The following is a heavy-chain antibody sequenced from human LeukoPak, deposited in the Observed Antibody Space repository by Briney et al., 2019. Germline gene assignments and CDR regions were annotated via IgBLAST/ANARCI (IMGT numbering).Heavy chain of an antibody. V-gene: IGHV4-59*12. D-gene: IGHD5-18*01. J-gene: IGHJ4*02. CDR3: ATPLGGYSYGLNY. Sequence: SETLSLTCTVSGGSISSYYWSWIRQPPGKGLEWIGYIYYSGSTNYNPSLKSRVTISVDTPKNQFSLTLRSVTAADTAVYYCATPLGGYSYGLNYWGQGTLVTVSS. CDR2: IYYSGST. CDR1: GGSISSYY.